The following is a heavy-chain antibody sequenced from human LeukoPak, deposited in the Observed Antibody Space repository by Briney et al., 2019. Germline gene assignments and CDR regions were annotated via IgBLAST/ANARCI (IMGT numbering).Heavy chain of an antibody. CDR3: ARDRGSSGWYGVYYFDY. Sequence: PSETLSLTCTVSGGSISSYYWRWIRQPAGKGLEWIGRIYTSGSTNYNPSLKSRVTMSVDTSKNQFSLKLSSVTAADTAVYYCARDRGSSGWYGVYYFDYWGQGTLVTVSS. CDR1: GGSISSYY. V-gene: IGHV4-4*07. D-gene: IGHD6-19*01. J-gene: IGHJ4*02. CDR2: IYTSGST.